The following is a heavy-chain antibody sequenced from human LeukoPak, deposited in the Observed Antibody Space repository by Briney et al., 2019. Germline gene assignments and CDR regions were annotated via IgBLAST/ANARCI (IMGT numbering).Heavy chain of an antibody. CDR1: GFTFTSYS. CDR3: ARAGVATILGNFDY. Sequence: PGGSLRLSCAASGFTFTSYSMNWVRQAPGKGLEWVSSIDSSRSYIYYADSVKGRFTISRDNAKNSLYLQMNSLRAEDTAVYCCARAGVATILGNFDYWGQGALVTVSS. J-gene: IGHJ4*02. D-gene: IGHD5-12*01. CDR2: IDSSRSYI. V-gene: IGHV3-21*06.